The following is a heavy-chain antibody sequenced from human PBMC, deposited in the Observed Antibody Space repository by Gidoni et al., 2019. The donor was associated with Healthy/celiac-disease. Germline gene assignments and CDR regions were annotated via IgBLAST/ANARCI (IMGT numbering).Heavy chain of an antibody. V-gene: IGHV1-58*01. J-gene: IGHJ4*02. D-gene: IGHD4-17*01. Sequence: QMQQVQAGPEVKKPGTAVKISCKASGFNFTSSAVQWVRQSRGQRLEWIGWIVVGSGNTNYAQKFQERVTITRDMSTSTAYMELSSLRSEDTAVYYCAAGAHDYGDYGAGYWGQGTLVTVSS. CDR3: AAGAHDYGDYGAGY. CDR2: IVVGSGNT. CDR1: GFNFTSSA.